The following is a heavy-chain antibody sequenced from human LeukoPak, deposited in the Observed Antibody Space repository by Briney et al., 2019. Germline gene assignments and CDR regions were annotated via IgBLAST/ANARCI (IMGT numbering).Heavy chain of an antibody. CDR3: ADIGSAGTDH. D-gene: IGHD5-12*01. V-gene: IGHV3-72*01. CDR2: IRKRGNGYTP. CDR1: GFTFCDHY. Sequence: PGGSLRLSCAASGFTFCDHYMDGVRQAPGRGVEWGGLIRKRGNGYTPVYAASVSGRFTISRDDSKNSVYLQMDSLKTEDTAVYYCADIGSAGTDHWGQGTLVTVSS. J-gene: IGHJ4*02.